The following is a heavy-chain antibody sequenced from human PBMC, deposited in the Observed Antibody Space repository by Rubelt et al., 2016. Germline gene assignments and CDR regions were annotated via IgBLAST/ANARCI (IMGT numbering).Heavy chain of an antibody. J-gene: IGHJ4*02. CDR1: GYSISSGYY. CDR3: ASRGRYYGSGSYPPRTGIVDY. Sequence: QVQLQESGPGLVKPSETLSLTCTVSGYSISSGYYWVWLRQPPGKGLEWIGGIYHSGSTYYNPSLKSRVTISVDTSKNQFSLKLSSVTAADTAVYYCASRGRYYGSGSYPPRTGIVDYWGQGTLVTVSP. D-gene: IGHD3-10*01. CDR2: IYHSGST. V-gene: IGHV4-38-2*02.